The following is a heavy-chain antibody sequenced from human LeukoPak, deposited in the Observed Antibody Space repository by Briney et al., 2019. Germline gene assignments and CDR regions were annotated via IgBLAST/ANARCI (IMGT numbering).Heavy chain of an antibody. J-gene: IGHJ4*02. CDR3: ARDPRWIQSTVFDY. Sequence: GASVKVSCKASVDTFTGYYMHWVRQAPGQGLEWMGWINPNSGGTNYAQKFQGRVTMNRATSISKAYMELSRVRSDDTAVYYCARDPRWIQSTVFDYWGQGTLVTVSS. CDR2: INPNSGGT. CDR1: VDTFTGYY. D-gene: IGHD5-24*01. V-gene: IGHV1-2*02.